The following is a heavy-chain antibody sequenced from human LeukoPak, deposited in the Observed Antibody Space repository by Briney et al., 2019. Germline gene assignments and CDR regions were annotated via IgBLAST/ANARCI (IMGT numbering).Heavy chain of an antibody. Sequence: SETLSLTCTVSGDSISSSSSYWGWIRQPPGEGLEWIGSIYYSGSTYYNTSLKSRVTISVDTSKNQFSLRLNSVTAADTAVYYCAREGPYDSSGPNFDYWGQGTLVTVSS. CDR2: IYYSGST. CDR3: AREGPYDSSGPNFDY. D-gene: IGHD3-22*01. CDR1: GDSISSSSSY. V-gene: IGHV4-39*02. J-gene: IGHJ4*02.